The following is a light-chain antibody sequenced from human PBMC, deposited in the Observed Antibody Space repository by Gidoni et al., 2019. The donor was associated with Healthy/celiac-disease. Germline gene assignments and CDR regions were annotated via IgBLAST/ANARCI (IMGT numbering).Light chain of an antibody. CDR3: SSYTSSSTLG. Sequence: QSALTQPASESGSPGQSITISCTGTSSDVGGYNYVSWYQQHPGKAPKLMIYEVSNRPSGVSNRFSGSKSGNTASLTISGLQAEDEADYYCSSYTSSSTLGFGGGTKLTVL. J-gene: IGLJ3*02. CDR2: EVS. CDR1: SSDVGGYNY. V-gene: IGLV2-14*01.